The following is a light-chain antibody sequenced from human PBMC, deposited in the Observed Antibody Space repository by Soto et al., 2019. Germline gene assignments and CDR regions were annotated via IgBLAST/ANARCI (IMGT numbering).Light chain of an antibody. Sequence: EIVMTQSPATLSVSPGERATLSCRASQSVSSSYLAWYQQKPGQAPRLLIYGASSRATGISDRFSGSGSGTDFTLTISRLEPEDIALYYCQQYVSQPITFGQGTRLEIK. V-gene: IGKV3-20*01. J-gene: IGKJ5*01. CDR1: QSVSSSY. CDR2: GAS. CDR3: QQYVSQPIT.